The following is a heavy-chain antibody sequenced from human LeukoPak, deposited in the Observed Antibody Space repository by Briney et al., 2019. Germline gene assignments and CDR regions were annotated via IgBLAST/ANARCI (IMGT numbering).Heavy chain of an antibody. CDR2: ISTYNGYS. Sequence: ASVKVSCKTSVYTFTSSGIPWVRPAPGQGLAWMGWISTYNGYSKYAQNLQGRVTMTADTSTSTAYMELSSLRSDDTAVYYCAKNSSGGYSDYWGQGTLVTVSS. CDR3: AKNSSGGYSDY. J-gene: IGHJ4*02. CDR1: VYTFTSSG. V-gene: IGHV1-18*01. D-gene: IGHD6-19*01.